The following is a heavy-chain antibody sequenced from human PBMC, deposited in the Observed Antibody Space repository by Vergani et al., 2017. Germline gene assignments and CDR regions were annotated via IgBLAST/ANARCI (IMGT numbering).Heavy chain of an antibody. Sequence: EVQLLESGGDLVQPGGSLRLSCAASGFTFSSYAMSWVRQAPGKGLEWVSTISDSDGSTYYADSVKGRFTISRDNSKHTLYLQMNSLRAEDTAVYYCAKDDDYGDYSDYWGQGTLVTVSS. V-gene: IGHV3-23*01. CDR1: GFTFSSYA. J-gene: IGHJ4*02. D-gene: IGHD4-17*01. CDR3: AKDDDYGDYSDY. CDR2: ISDSDGST.